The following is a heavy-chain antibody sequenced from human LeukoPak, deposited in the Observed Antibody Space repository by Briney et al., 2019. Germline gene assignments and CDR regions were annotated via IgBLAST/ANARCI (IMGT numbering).Heavy chain of an antibody. CDR3: ARDLSMVRGQIHYFDY. CDR1: GDSISNSHW. V-gene: IGHV4-31*03. Sequence: PSETLSLTCTVSGDSISNSHWWSWVRQPPGKGLEWIGYIYYSGSTYYNPSLKSRVTISVDTSKNQFSLKLSSVTAADTAVYYCARDLSMVRGQIHYFDYWGQGTLVTVSS. D-gene: IGHD3-10*01. CDR2: IYYSGST. J-gene: IGHJ4*02.